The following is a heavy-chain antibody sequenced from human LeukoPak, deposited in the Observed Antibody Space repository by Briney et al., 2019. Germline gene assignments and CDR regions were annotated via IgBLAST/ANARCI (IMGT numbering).Heavy chain of an antibody. J-gene: IGHJ4*02. Sequence: SETLSLTCTVSGGSISSGDYYWSWIRQPPGKGLEWIGYIYYSGSTYYNPSLKSRVTISVDTSKNQFSLKLSSVTAADTAVYYCARAVRTSIAVAGLIDYWGQGTLVTVSS. V-gene: IGHV4-30-4*01. CDR1: GGSISSGDYY. D-gene: IGHD6-19*01. CDR2: IYYSGST. CDR3: ARAVRTSIAVAGLIDY.